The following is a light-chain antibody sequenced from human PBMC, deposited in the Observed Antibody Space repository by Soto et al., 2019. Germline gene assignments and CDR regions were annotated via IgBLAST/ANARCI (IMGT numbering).Light chain of an antibody. Sequence: EIVLTQSTGTLSLSPGERATLSCRASQSITSNFLAWYQQRAGQAPRLLIYGASSRATGTPDRFSGSGSGTDFTLTISRLEPEDFAVYYCQQYGTSCTFGPGTKVDIK. CDR1: QSITSNF. J-gene: IGKJ3*01. CDR2: GAS. CDR3: QQYGTSCT. V-gene: IGKV3-20*01.